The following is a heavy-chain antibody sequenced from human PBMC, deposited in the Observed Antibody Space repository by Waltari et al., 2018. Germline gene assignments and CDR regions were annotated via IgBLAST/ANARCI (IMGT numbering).Heavy chain of an antibody. Sequence: QVQLVQSGAEVKKPGSSVKVSCKASGGTFSSYAISWVRQAPGQGLEWMGRIIPIFGTANYAQKFQGRVTITADKSTSTAYMELSSLRSEDTAVYYCASVHCSGGSCYSVHFDYWGQGTLVTVSS. CDR1: GGTFSSYA. CDR3: ASVHCSGGSCYSVHFDY. J-gene: IGHJ4*02. CDR2: IIPIFGTA. D-gene: IGHD2-15*01. V-gene: IGHV1-69*08.